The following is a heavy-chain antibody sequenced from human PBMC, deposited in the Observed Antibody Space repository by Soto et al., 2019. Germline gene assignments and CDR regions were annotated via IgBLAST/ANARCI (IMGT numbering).Heavy chain of an antibody. V-gene: IGHV4-61*01. CDR2: IHSSGST. Sequence: SETLSLTCTVSDGSVSSGNYYLTWIRQPPGKGLEWIGYIHSSGSTLYNPSLKSRVFISVDTSMNQFSLKLTSVTAADTALYFCARDSLALFDSWGQGTLVTVSS. J-gene: IGHJ4*02. CDR1: DGSVSSGNYY. D-gene: IGHD5-12*01. CDR3: ARDSLALFDS.